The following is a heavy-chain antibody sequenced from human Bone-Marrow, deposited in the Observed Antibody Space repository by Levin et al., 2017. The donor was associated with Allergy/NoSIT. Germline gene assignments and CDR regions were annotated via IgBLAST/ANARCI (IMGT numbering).Heavy chain of an antibody. D-gene: IGHD2-21*02. CDR2: MSYDGTDN. J-gene: IGHJ6*02. Sequence: GGSLRLSCVASGFTFSSYAMHWVRQAPGKGLEWVALMSYDGTDNYHADSVQGRFIISRVNSKNTLYLQMSSLSTEDTAVYYCARDLDCGSDCLAHYYGMDVWGQGTTVTVSS. CDR1: GFTFSSYA. V-gene: IGHV3-30-3*01. CDR3: ARDLDCGSDCLAHYYGMDV.